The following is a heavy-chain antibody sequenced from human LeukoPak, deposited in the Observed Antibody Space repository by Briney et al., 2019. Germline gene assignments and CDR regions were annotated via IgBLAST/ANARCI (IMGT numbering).Heavy chain of an antibody. J-gene: IGHJ4*02. CDR2: IGSSGSTI. D-gene: IGHD3-16*02. CDR3: ESAARSAYVWGSYPPLFDY. CDR1: GFTFSSYE. V-gene: IGHV3-48*03. Sequence: GGSLRLSCAASGFTFSSYEMNWVRQAPGKGLEWVSYIGSSGSTIYYGDSVKGRFTISGDNAKISLYLQNNILRGEDTAVYYCESAARSAYVWGSYPPLFDYWGRGTLVTVSS.